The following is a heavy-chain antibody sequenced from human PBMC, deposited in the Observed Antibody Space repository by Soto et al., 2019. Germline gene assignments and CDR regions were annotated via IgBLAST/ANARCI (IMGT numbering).Heavy chain of an antibody. J-gene: IGHJ4*02. V-gene: IGHV3-30-3*01. CDR1: GFTFSSYA. Sequence: QVQLVESGGGVVQPGRSLRLSCAASGFTFSSYAMHWVRQAPGKGLEWVAVISYDGSNKYYADSVKGRFTISRDNSKNKLYLQLNSLRAEDTAVYYCARDKRDLRFLEWSYYFAYWGQGTLVTVSS. CDR2: ISYDGSNK. D-gene: IGHD3-3*01. CDR3: ARDKRDLRFLEWSYYFAY.